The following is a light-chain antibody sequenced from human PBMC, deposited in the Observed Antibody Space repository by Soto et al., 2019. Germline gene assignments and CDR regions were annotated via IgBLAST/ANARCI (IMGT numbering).Light chain of an antibody. CDR3: QSYDSSLSGYV. CDR2: DNT. V-gene: IGLV1-40*01. Sequence: QCVLTQPLSVSGAPGQRVTISCTGSSSKIGAGYDVHWYQQLPGTATKLLIYDNTNRPSGVPDRFSGSKSGTSASLAITGLQAEDETDYYCQSYDSSLSGYVFGTGTKVTVL. CDR1: SSKIGAGYD. J-gene: IGLJ1*01.